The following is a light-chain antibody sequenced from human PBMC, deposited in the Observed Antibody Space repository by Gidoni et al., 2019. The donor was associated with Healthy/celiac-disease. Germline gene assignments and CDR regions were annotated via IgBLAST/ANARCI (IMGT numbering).Light chain of an antibody. Sequence: DIQMTQSPSSLSASVGDRVTITCRASQSISSYLNWYQQKPGKAPKLLIYAASSLQSGVPSRFSGSGSGTDFTPTISSLQPEDFATYYCQQSYSTPWGFGPGTKVDIK. CDR3: QQSYSTPWG. J-gene: IGKJ3*01. V-gene: IGKV1-39*01. CDR2: AAS. CDR1: QSISSY.